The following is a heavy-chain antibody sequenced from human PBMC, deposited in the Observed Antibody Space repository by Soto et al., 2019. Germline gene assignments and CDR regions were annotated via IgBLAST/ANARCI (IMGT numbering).Heavy chain of an antibody. CDR3: ARDTPNNYYGSGSYYNPTGRHYYYGMHV. D-gene: IGHD3-10*01. J-gene: IGHJ6*02. CDR1: GGSISSGGYY. V-gene: IGHV4-31*03. Sequence: PSETLSLTCTVSGGSISSGGYYWSWIRQHPGKGLEWIGYIYYSGSTYYNPSLKSRVTISVDTSKNQFSLKLSSVTAADTAVYYCARDTPNNYYGSGSYYNPTGRHYYYGMHVPGQATTVSVSS. CDR2: IYYSGST.